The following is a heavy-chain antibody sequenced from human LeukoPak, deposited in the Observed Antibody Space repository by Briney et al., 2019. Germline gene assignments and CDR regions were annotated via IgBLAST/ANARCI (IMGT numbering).Heavy chain of an antibody. CDR2: ISYDGSNK. J-gene: IGHJ4*02. V-gene: IGHV3-30*18. CDR3: AKEYYVLLVYALGGSFDY. Sequence: GGSLRLSCAASGFTFSSYGMHWVRQAPGKGLEWVAIISYDGSNKYYADSVKGRFTISRDNSKNTLSLQMNSLRAEDTAVYYCAKEYYVLLVYALGGSFDYWGRGTLVTVSS. CDR1: GFTFSSYG. D-gene: IGHD2-8*02.